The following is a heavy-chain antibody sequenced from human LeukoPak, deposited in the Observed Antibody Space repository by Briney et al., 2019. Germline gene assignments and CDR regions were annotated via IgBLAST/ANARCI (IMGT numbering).Heavy chain of an antibody. J-gene: IGHJ4*02. V-gene: IGHV3-23*05. CDR1: GFTFSTYA. CDR2: IDNSGVSI. Sequence: GGSLRLSCAASGFTFSTYAMNWARQAPGKGLEWVSAIDNSGVSIYYADSVKGRFTISRDNSEKTLYLQMNSLRAEDTAIYYCAKHGCSSTRCYTNFWGQGILVTVSS. D-gene: IGHD2-2*01. CDR3: AKHGCSSTRCYTNF.